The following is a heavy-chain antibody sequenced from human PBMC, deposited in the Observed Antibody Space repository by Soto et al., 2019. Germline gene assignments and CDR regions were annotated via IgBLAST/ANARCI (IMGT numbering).Heavy chain of an antibody. CDR3: AREDDGGDRDYYGLDV. Sequence: SETLSLTCTVSGGSISSEYYHWTWIRQAPGKGLEWIGYIHYSGSVHYNPSLQSRLTMSVDTSKNLFSLKLSSVTAADTAVYFCAREDDGGDRDYYGLDVWGQGTKVTVSS. D-gene: IGHD2-21*02. CDR1: GGSISSEYYH. V-gene: IGHV4-30-4*01. J-gene: IGHJ6*02. CDR2: IHYSGSV.